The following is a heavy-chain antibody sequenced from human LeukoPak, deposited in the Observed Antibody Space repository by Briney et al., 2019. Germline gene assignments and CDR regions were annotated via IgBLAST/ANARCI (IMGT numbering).Heavy chain of an antibody. D-gene: IGHD7-27*01. V-gene: IGHV3-23*01. Sequence: GGSLRLSCAASGFTFSSYAMSWVRQAPGEGLEWVSAISGSGGSTYYADSVKGRFTISRDNSKNTLYLQMNSLRAEDTAVYYCAKVLGGHDAFDIWGQGTMVTVSS. CDR3: AKVLGGHDAFDI. J-gene: IGHJ3*02. CDR1: GFTFSSYA. CDR2: ISGSGGST.